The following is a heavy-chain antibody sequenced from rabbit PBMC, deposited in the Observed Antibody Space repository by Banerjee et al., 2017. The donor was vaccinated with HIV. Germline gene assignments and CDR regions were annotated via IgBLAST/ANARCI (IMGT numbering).Heavy chain of an antibody. CDR3: VRDLYATSNSYFDL. V-gene: IGHV1S47*01. CDR1: GFDFSSYG. D-gene: IGHD1-1*01. Sequence: QEQVVESGGGLVQPGGSLKLSCTASGFDFSSYGVSWVRQAPGKGLEWIGYIDPVVGSTYYASWVNGRFTISSDNAQNTVDLQMNSLTAADTATYFCVRDLYATSNSYFDLWGPGTLVTVS. J-gene: IGHJ4*01. CDR2: IDPVVGST.